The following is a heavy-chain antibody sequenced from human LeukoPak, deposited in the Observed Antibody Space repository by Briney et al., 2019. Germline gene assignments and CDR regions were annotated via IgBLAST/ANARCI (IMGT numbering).Heavy chain of an antibody. J-gene: IGHJ3*02. CDR3: ARARIVVVVAAAAVAFDI. Sequence: KTSETLSLTCTVSGGSISSGGYYWSWIRQHPGKGLEWIGYIYYSGSTYYNPSLKSRVTISVDTSKNQFSLKLSSVTAADTAVYYCARARIVVVVAAAAVAFDIWGQGTMVTVSS. CDR1: GGSISSGGYY. V-gene: IGHV4-31*03. D-gene: IGHD2-15*01. CDR2: IYYSGST.